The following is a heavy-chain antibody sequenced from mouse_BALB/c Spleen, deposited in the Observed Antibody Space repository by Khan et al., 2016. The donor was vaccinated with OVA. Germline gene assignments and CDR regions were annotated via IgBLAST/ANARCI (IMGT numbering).Heavy chain of an antibody. V-gene: IGHV5-17*02. Sequence: EVELVESGGGLVQPGGSRKLSCAASGFTFSSFGMHWIRQAPEKGLEWVAYISSGSNTTYYSDTLKGRFTISRDNPKNTLFLQIASLRSEDTAMYYCARDSYGYMGYFDYWGQGTTLTVSS. CDR2: ISSGSNTT. CDR3: ARDSYGYMGYFDY. D-gene: IGHD1-2*01. J-gene: IGHJ2*01. CDR1: GFTFSSFG.